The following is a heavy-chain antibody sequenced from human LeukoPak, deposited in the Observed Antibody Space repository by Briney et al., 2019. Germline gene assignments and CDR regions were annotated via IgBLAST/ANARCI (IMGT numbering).Heavy chain of an antibody. CDR3: ARTDNKYDSRLLFN. Sequence: ASVKVSCKTSGYPFTGYYMHWVRQAPGQGLQWMGWVNPHSGGTNYAQMFHGRVTMTRDTSITTAYMELSRLRSDDTAMYYCARTDNKYDSRLLFNWGQGTQVTVSS. CDR1: GYPFTGYY. D-gene: IGHD3-22*01. V-gene: IGHV1-2*02. CDR2: VNPHSGGT. J-gene: IGHJ1*01.